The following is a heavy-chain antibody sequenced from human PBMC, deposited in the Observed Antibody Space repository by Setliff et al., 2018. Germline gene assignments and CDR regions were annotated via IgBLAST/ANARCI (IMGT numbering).Heavy chain of an antibody. D-gene: IGHD3-3*01. J-gene: IGHJ6*03. CDR1: GGSISSRTYY. Sequence: SETLSLTCTVSGGSISSRTYYWSWIRQPAGKGLEWIGHIYTSWSTVYNPSLKSRVTISLDTSKNQFSLDLSSVTAADTAVYYCARVSGFLYIDVWGNGATVTVSS. CDR2: IYTSWST. CDR3: ARVSGFLYIDV. V-gene: IGHV4-61*09.